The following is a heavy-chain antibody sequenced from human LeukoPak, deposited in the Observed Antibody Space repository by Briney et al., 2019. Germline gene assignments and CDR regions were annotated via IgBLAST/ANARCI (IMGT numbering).Heavy chain of an antibody. Sequence: PPGGSLRLSCAASGIVFSNTAMNWARQSSGRGLEWISAISGGGERTFYADSVKGRFTISRDNSKNMVYLQMNSLRVDDTAIYYCGKDGGQYSSGPEFDPRGQGALVTVSS. D-gene: IGHD3-22*01. CDR1: GIVFSNTA. J-gene: IGHJ5*02. V-gene: IGHV3-23*01. CDR2: ISGGGERT. CDR3: GKDGGQYSSGPEFDP.